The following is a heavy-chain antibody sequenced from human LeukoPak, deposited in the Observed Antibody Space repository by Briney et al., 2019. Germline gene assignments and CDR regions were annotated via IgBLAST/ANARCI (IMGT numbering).Heavy chain of an antibody. CDR1: GGSISSYY. D-gene: IGHD4-11*01. CDR2: IYYSGST. Sequence: SETLSLTCTVSGGSISSYYWSWIRQPPGKGLEWIGYIYYSGSTNYNPSLKSRVTTSVDTSKNQFSLKLSSVTAADTAVYYCASHSNYYYYYYYYMDVWGKGTTVTVSS. CDR3: ASHSNYYYYYYYYMDV. J-gene: IGHJ6*03. V-gene: IGHV4-59*08.